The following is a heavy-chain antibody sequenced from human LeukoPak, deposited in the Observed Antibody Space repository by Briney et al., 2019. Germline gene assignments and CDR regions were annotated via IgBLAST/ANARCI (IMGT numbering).Heavy chain of an antibody. CDR1: GGSFSGYY. D-gene: IGHD6-13*01. CDR2: INHSGST. CDR3: SSAAAGTVDY. J-gene: IGHJ4*02. Sequence: SETLSLTCAVYGGSFSGYYWSYIRQPPGKGLEWIGEINHSGSTNYNPSLKSRVTISVDTSKNQFSLNLSSVTAADTAVYYCSSAAAGTVDYWGQGTLVTVSS. V-gene: IGHV4-34*01.